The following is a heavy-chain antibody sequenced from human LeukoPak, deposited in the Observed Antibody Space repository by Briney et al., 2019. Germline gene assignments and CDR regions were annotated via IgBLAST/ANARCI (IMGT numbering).Heavy chain of an antibody. CDR3: AKGSGYDTDFDY. CDR2: ISGSGDNT. J-gene: IGHJ4*02. Sequence: GGSLRLSCATSGFTFSTYVMSWVRQAPGKGLEWVSGISGSGDNTYYADSVKGRFTISRDNSKNTLYLQMNSLRAGDTAVYYCAKGSGYDTDFDYWGQGTLVTVSS. CDR1: GFTFSTYV. D-gene: IGHD3-9*01. V-gene: IGHV3-23*01.